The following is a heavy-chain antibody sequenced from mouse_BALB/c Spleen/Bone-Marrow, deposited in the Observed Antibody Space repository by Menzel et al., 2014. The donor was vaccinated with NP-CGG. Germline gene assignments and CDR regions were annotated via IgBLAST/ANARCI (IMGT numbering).Heavy chain of an antibody. CDR2: INPGSGGA. V-gene: IGHV1-54*01. J-gene: IGHJ2*01. D-gene: IGHD3-2*01. Sequence: QVQLQQSGAELVRPGTSVKVSCKASGYAFTNYLIEWVKQRPGQGLEWIGVINPGSGGANYNEKFKGKATLTADKSSSTAYMQLSSLTSDDSAVDFCAREWTARAVDYWGQGTTLTVSS. CDR1: GYAFTNYL. CDR3: AREWTARAVDY.